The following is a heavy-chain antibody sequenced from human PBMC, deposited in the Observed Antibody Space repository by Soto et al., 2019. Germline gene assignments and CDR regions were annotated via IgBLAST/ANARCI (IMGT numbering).Heavy chain of an antibody. J-gene: IGHJ5*01. Sequence: QVQLVESGGGVVQPGRSLRLSCAASGFTFSSFAMHWVRQAPGKGLEWVALISYDGDDKYYADSVKGRFTISRDSSKNTLYLQMNSLGAEDTAVYYCARAGPNWFDPWGQGTLVTVSS. V-gene: IGHV3-30-3*01. CDR2: ISYDGDDK. CDR1: GFTFSSFA. CDR3: ARAGPNWFDP.